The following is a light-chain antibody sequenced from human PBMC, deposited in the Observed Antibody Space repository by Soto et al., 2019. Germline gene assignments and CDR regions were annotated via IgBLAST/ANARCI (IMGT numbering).Light chain of an antibody. CDR3: AAWDDSLNGFV. J-gene: IGLJ1*01. CDR2: SNN. Sequence: QSVLTQPPSASGAPGQRGTISCFGSDSNIGSNSVNWYQQLPGTAPKLLIHSNNKWPSGVPDRFSGSKSGTSGFLAISGLQSEDEADYFCAAWDDSLNGFVFGGGTKVTVL. V-gene: IGLV1-44*01. CDR1: DSNIGSNS.